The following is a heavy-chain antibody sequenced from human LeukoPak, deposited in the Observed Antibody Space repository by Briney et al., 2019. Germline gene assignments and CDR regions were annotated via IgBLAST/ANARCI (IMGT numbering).Heavy chain of an antibody. CDR1: GGSISSYY. V-gene: IGHV4-4*09. D-gene: IGHD3-22*01. CDR3: ARHLYDSSGYYFDY. CDR2: IYTSGST. Sequence: SETLSLTCTVSGGSISSYYWSWIRQPPGKGLEWIGYIYTSGSTNYNPSLKSRVTISVDTSKNQFSLKPSSVTAADTAVYYCARHLYDSSGYYFDYWGQGTLVTVSS. J-gene: IGHJ4*02.